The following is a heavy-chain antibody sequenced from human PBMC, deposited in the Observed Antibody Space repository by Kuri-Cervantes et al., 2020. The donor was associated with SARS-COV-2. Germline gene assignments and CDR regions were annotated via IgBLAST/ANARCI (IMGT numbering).Heavy chain of an antibody. J-gene: IGHJ5*02. CDR3: ARRWGSRFNWFDP. V-gene: IGHV4-59*01. CDR1: GGSISSYY. CDR2: IYYSGST. D-gene: IGHD6-13*01. Sequence: GSLRLSCTVSGGSISSYYWSWIRQPPGKGLEWIGYIYYSGSTNYNPSLKSRVTISVDTSKNQFSLKLSSVTAADTAMYYCARRWGSRFNWFDPWGQGTLVTVSS.